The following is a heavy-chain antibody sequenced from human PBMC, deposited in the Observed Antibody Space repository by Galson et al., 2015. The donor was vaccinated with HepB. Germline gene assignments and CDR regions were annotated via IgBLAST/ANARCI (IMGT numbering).Heavy chain of an antibody. J-gene: IGHJ5*02. CDR3: AKEIVVAGPLWFDP. CDR1: GFTFSTYG. D-gene: IGHD2-21*01. V-gene: IGHV3-30*18. CDR2: ISHDGKNN. Sequence: SLRLSCADSGFTFSTYGMHWVRQVPGKGLEWVAIISHDGKNNYYAGSVKGRFTISRDNSKNTIYLEMKRLKVEDTAVYYCAKEIVVAGPLWFDPWGQGTLVTVSS.